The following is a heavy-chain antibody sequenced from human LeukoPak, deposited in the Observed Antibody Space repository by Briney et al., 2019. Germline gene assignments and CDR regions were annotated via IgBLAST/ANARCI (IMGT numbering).Heavy chain of an antibody. D-gene: IGHD4-17*01. CDR3: ARPRQMTTVTSFDY. Sequence: PGGSLRLSCAASGFTFSSYWMSWVRQAPGKGLEWVANIKEDGSEKYYMDSVKGRFTISSDNAKNSLYLQMNNLRAEDTAVYYCARPRQMTTVTSFDYWGQGTLVTVSS. CDR2: IKEDGSEK. CDR1: GFTFSSYW. J-gene: IGHJ4*02. V-gene: IGHV3-7*03.